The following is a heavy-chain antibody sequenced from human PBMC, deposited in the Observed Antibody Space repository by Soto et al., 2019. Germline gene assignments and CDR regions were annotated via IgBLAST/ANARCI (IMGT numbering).Heavy chain of an antibody. Sequence: QVQLVQSGAEVKKPGSSVKVSCKASGGTFSSYAISWVRQAPGQGLEWMGGIIPIFGTASSAQKFQGRVTIIADESTSTAYMNLSSLRPADTAVYYCALIPRYYGMDVWGQGTTVTVSS. CDR2: IIPIFGTA. CDR3: ALIPRYYGMDV. J-gene: IGHJ6*02. CDR1: GGTFSSYA. V-gene: IGHV1-69*01. D-gene: IGHD2-8*01.